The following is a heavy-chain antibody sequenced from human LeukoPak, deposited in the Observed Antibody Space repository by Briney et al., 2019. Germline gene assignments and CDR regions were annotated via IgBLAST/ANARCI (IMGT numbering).Heavy chain of an antibody. CDR2: ISYDGSNK. Sequence: GRSLRLSCAASGFTFSSYAMHWVRQAPGKGLEWVAVISYDGSNKYYADSVKGRFTISRDNSKNTLYLQMDSLRADDTAKYYCARDSPVATWWGQGTLVTVSS. D-gene: IGHD1-26*01. J-gene: IGHJ4*02. CDR1: GFTFSSYA. V-gene: IGHV3-30-3*01. CDR3: ARDSPVATW.